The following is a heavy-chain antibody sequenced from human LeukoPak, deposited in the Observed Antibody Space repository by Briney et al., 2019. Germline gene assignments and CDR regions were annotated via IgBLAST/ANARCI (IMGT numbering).Heavy chain of an antibody. V-gene: IGHV3-30*18. D-gene: IGHD4-23*01. J-gene: IGHJ6*02. Sequence: GRSLRLSCAASGFAFSSYGMHWVRQAPGKGLEWVAVISYDGSNKYYADSVKGRFTISRDNSKNTLYLQMNSLRAEDTAVYYCAKDQVVTPGGLYGMDVWGQGTTVTVSS. CDR3: AKDQVVTPGGLYGMDV. CDR1: GFAFSSYG. CDR2: ISYDGSNK.